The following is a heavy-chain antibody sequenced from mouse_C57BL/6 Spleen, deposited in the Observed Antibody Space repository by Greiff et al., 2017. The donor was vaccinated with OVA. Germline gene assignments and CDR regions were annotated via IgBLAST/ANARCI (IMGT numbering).Heavy chain of an antibody. D-gene: IGHD2-4*01. CDR2: IWSGGST. CDR3: ARNFYDYDVAYYAMDY. J-gene: IGHJ4*01. Sequence: VQVVESGPGLVQPSQSLSITCTVSGFSLTSYGVHWVRQSPGKGLEWLGVIWSGGSTDYNAAFISRLSISKDNSKSQVFFKMNSLQADDTAIYYCARNFYDYDVAYYAMDYWGQGTSVTVSS. CDR1: GFSLTSYG. V-gene: IGHV2-2*01.